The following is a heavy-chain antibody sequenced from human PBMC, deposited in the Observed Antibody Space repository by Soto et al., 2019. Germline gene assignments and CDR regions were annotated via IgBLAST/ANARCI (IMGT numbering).Heavy chain of an antibody. CDR2: ITRNSGNI. J-gene: IGHJ4*02. V-gene: IGHV3-9*01. CDR3: GQGNNTRCFSPVDY. CDR1: AFTCDHYA. Sequence: EVQLVESGGGLVQPGRSLRLSCAASAFTCDHYAMNWVRQAPGKGLAWVSCITRNSGNIFYSDTVMGRFTISSDSAKNSWYVQINSLRPEDSAFYYCGQGNNTRCFSPVDYWGQGT. D-gene: IGHD2-21*02.